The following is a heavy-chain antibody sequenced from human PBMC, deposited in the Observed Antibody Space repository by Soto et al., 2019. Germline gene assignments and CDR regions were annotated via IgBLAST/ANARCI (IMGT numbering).Heavy chain of an antibody. V-gene: IGHV3-30-3*01. CDR2: ISNEGSRK. J-gene: IGHJ3*02. Sequence: QVHLVESGGGVVQPGRSLRVSCAASGFTFSTYAMHWVRQAPGKGLEWVAGISNEGSRKYFTNSVKGRLTISRDNSKNPLYLQGNSRRADDRAVYYWGREAGGELRSGVFDIGGQGTMVTVSS. CDR3: GREAGGELRSGVFDI. CDR1: GFTFSTYA. D-gene: IGHD3-10*01.